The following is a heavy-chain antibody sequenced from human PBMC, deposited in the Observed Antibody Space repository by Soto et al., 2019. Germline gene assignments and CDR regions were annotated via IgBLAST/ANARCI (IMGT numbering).Heavy chain of an antibody. CDR2: ISGSGVSA. V-gene: IGHV3-23*01. CDR3: AKDRDLEYSYGRKLDY. CDR1: GFTFSTYA. D-gene: IGHD5-18*01. J-gene: IGHJ4*02. Sequence: EVQLLESGGGLVQPGGSLRLSCAASGFTFSTYAMTWVRQAPGKGLEWVSAISGSGVSAYYGDFVKGRFTISTDKSINTLYLQMNSLRAEDTAVYYCAKDRDLEYSYGRKLDYLGQGTLVTVSS.